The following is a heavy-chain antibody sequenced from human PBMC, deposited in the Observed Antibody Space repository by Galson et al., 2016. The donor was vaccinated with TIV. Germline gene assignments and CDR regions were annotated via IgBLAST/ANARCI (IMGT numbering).Heavy chain of an antibody. J-gene: IGHJ2*01. V-gene: IGHV1-2*02. CDR3: ARDGGGSNYREWYFDL. CDR2: INPNVGGT. D-gene: IGHD3-16*01. CDR1: GSIFTDSH. Sequence: QSGAEVTKPGDSLRISCKASGSIFTDSHMHWVRLAPGQGLEWMGYINPNVGGTNYAQRFHGRITMTRDTSTNTAYMELTSLTSDDTAVYYCARDGGGSNYREWYFDLWGRGTLVTVSS.